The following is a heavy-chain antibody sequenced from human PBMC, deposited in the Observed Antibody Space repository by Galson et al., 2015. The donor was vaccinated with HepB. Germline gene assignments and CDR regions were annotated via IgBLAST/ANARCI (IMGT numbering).Heavy chain of an antibody. J-gene: IGHJ4*02. CDR1: GFTFSSYA. D-gene: IGHD3-22*01. CDR2: ISYDGSNK. Sequence: SLRLSCAASGFTFSSYAMHRVRQAPGKGLEWVAVISYDGSNKYYADSVKGRFTISRDNSKNTLYLQMNSLRAEDTAVYYCTRDSPPPDYYDSSGYSGYFDYWGQGTLVTVSS. CDR3: TRDSPPPDYYDSSGYSGYFDY. V-gene: IGHV3-30-3*01.